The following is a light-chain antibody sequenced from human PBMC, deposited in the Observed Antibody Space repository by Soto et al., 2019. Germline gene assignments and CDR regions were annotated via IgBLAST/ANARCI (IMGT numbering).Light chain of an antibody. V-gene: IGKV3-11*01. CDR1: QRLSSF. CDR3: QQRSTWIFT. J-gene: IGKJ3*01. Sequence: ELVLTQSPATLSLSPGDTATLSCRASQRLSSFLAWYQQKPGQAPRLLIYDASKRAADIPARFSGSGSGTDFTLTISSLEPEDFAVYYCQQRSTWIFTFGPGTKVDIK. CDR2: DAS.